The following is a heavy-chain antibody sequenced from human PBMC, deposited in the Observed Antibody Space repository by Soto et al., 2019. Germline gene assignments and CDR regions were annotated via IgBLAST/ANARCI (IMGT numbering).Heavy chain of an antibody. CDR2: IFSNDEK. CDR3: ARMRSYSSSWKNWFDH. Sequence: XGPTLVNPTESLTLTCTVSGFSLSNARMGVSWIRQPPGKALEWLAHIFSNDEKSYSTSLKSRLTISKDTSKSQVVLTMTNMDPVDTATYYCARMRSYSSSWKNWFDHWGQGTLVTVSS. CDR1: GFSLSNARMG. V-gene: IGHV2-26*01. J-gene: IGHJ5*02. D-gene: IGHD6-13*01.